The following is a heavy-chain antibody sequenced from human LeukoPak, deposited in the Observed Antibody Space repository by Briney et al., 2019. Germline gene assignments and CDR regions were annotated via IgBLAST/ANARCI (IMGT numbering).Heavy chain of an antibody. CDR3: ARDDGAVAAVPYYYGMDV. J-gene: IGHJ6*02. CDR2: ISSSSYK. Sequence: GGSLRLSCAASGFTFSSYNMNWVRQAPGKGLEWVSFISSSSYKYYADSLKGRLTISRDNAKKSLYLQMNSLRAEDTAVYYGARDDGAVAAVPYYYGMDVWGQGTTVTVAS. V-gene: IGHV3-21*01. CDR1: GFTFSSYN. D-gene: IGHD2-15*01.